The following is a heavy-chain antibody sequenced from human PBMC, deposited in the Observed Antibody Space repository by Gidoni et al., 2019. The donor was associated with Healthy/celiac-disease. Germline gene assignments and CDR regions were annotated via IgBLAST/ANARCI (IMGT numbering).Heavy chain of an antibody. Sequence: QVQLVQSGAEVKKPGSSVKVSCKASGGTFSSYAISWVRQAPGQGLEWMGGIIPIFGTANYAQKFQGRVTITADESTSTAYMELSSLRSEDTAVYYCARDEVVVVPAAKDNYYYYYYMDVWGKGTTVTVSS. D-gene: IGHD2-2*01. CDR2: IIPIFGTA. CDR3: ARDEVVVVPAAKDNYYYYYYMDV. CDR1: GGTFSSYA. J-gene: IGHJ6*03. V-gene: IGHV1-69*01.